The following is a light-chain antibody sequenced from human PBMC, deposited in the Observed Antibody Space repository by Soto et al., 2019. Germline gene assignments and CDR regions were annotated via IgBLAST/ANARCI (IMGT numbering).Light chain of an antibody. CDR1: QSVGGSS. CDR3: QQYQNSPRT. V-gene: IGKV3-20*01. CDR2: DTS. J-gene: IGKJ1*01. Sequence: ETVLTQSPGTLSLSPGVRATVSCRASQSVGGSSLAWYQQRPGQAPRLLIYDTSKRATGIPDRFSGSGSGTDFTLTISRLEPEDFAVYYCQQYQNSPRTFGQGTKVDIK.